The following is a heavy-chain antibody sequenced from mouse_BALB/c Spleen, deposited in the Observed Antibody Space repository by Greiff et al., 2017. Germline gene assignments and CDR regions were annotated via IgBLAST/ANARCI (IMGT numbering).Heavy chain of an antibody. D-gene: IGHD1-1*01. Sequence: DVKLVESGGGLVQPGGSLKLSCAASGFTFSSYGMSWVRQTPDKRLELVATINSNGGSTYYPDSVKGRFTISRDNAKNTLYLQMSSLKSEDTALYYCARHYYGSSYYFDYWGQGTTLTVSS. CDR2: INSNGGST. CDR1: GFTFSSYG. V-gene: IGHV5-6-3*01. CDR3: ARHYYGSSYYFDY. J-gene: IGHJ2*01.